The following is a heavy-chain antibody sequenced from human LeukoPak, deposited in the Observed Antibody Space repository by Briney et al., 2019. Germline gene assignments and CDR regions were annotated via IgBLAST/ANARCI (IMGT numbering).Heavy chain of an antibody. Sequence: PGGSLRLSCAASGFTFSNAWMSWVRQAPGKGLEWVGRIKSKTDGGTTDYAASVKGRFTISRDDSKNTLYLQMNSLKTEDTAVYYCTTPPVLSMTTIDYWGQGTLVTVSS. D-gene: IGHD3-16*01. J-gene: IGHJ4*02. CDR3: TTPPVLSMTTIDY. CDR2: IKSKTDGGTT. CDR1: GFTFSNAW. V-gene: IGHV3-15*01.